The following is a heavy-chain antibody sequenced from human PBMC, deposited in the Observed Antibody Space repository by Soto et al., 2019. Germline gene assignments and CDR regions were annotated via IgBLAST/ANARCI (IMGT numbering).Heavy chain of an antibody. CDR3: ARDPLIGDTDYGLDV. CDR2: INNDGSST. CDR1: GFTFSSYW. J-gene: IGHJ6*02. D-gene: IGHD2-21*01. V-gene: IGHV3-74*01. Sequence: EVQLVESGGGLVQPGGSLIVSCAASGFTFSSYWMHWVRQAPGKGLVWVSRINNDGSSTSYVESVKGRFTISRDNAKSTLYLEMSSLRAGDTAVYYCARDPLIGDTDYGLDVWGQGTTVTVS.